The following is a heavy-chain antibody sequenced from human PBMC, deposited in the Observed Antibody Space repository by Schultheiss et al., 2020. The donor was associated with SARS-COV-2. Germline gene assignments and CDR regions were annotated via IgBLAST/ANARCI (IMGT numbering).Heavy chain of an antibody. CDR3: AKGGGGYDILTGYWTFDY. V-gene: IGHV4-39*07. CDR1: GGYILRGGYY. Sequence: SETLSLTCTVSGGYILRGGYYWSWIRQPPGKGLEWIGEINHSGSTNYNPSLKSRVTISVDTSKNQFSLKLSSVTAADTAVYYCAKGGGGYDILTGYWTFDYWGQGTLVTVSS. CDR2: INHSGST. D-gene: IGHD3-9*01. J-gene: IGHJ4*02.